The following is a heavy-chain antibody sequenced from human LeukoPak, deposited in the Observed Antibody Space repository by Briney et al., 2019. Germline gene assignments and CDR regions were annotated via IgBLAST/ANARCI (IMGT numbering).Heavy chain of an antibody. Sequence: ASVKVSCKVSGYTLTELSMHWVRQAPGKGLEWMGGFDPEDGETIYAQKFQGRVTMTEDTSTDTAYMELSSLRSEDTAVYYCATSPYYYDGSGPFDYWGQGTLVTVSS. J-gene: IGHJ4*02. CDR2: FDPEDGET. D-gene: IGHD3-22*01. V-gene: IGHV1-24*01. CDR1: GYTLTELS. CDR3: ATSPYYYDGSGPFDY.